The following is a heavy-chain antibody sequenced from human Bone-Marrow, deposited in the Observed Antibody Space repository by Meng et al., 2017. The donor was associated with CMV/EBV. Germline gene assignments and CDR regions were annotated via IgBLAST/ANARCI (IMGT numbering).Heavy chain of an antibody. J-gene: IGHJ4*02. CDR3: ARDPVRSASY. Sequence: GGSLRLSCAASGFTFSNYAMSWVRQAPGKGLEWVAAISGSGGSTYYADSVRGRFTISRDNAKNKLYLQMNDLRAEDTAVYYCARDPVRSASYWGQGILVNVSS. CDR2: ISGSGGST. D-gene: IGHD3-3*01. CDR1: GFTFSNYA. V-gene: IGHV3-23*01.